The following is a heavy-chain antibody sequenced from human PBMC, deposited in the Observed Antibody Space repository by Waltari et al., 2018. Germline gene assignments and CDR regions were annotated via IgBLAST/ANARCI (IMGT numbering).Heavy chain of an antibody. J-gene: IGHJ2*01. CDR2: IKQDGSEK. CDR1: GFTFSSYW. CDR3: ARGRGDYTGGGWYFDL. Sequence: EVQLVESGGGLVQPGGSLRLSCAASGFTFSSYWMSWVRQAPGKGLEWVANIKQDGSEKYYVDSVKSRFTISGDNAKNSLDLQMNSLGAECAAVYYWARGRGDYTGGGWYFDLWGRGALGTVSS. V-gene: IGHV3-7*01. D-gene: IGHD4-4*01.